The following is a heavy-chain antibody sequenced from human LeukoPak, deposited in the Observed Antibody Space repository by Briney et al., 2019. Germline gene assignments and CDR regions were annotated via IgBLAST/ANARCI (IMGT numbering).Heavy chain of an antibody. CDR3: AIVVPAAPYFDY. V-gene: IGHV1-69*05. CDR1: GGTFSSYA. J-gene: IGHJ4*02. Sequence: SVKVSCKASGGTFSSYAISWVRQAPGQGLEWMGGIIPILGTANYAQKFQGRVTITTDESTSTAYMELSSLRSEDTAVYYCAIVVPAAPYFDYWGQGTLVTVSS. D-gene: IGHD2-2*01. CDR2: IIPILGTA.